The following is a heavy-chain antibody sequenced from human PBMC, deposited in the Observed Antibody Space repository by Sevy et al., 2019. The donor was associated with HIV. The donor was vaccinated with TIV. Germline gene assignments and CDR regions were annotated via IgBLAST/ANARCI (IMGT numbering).Heavy chain of an antibody. Sequence: GGSLRLSCAASGFNFNNYAIIWVRQAPGKGLEWVSVISGSGHNTYYADSVRGRFAISRDNSQNTVYLQMSSLRVDDTAKYYCAKGGGAVDSTLREIEYWGQGTLVTVSS. J-gene: IGHJ4*02. CDR3: AKGGGAVDSTLREIEY. CDR2: ISGSGHNT. CDR1: GFNFNNYA. V-gene: IGHV3-23*01. D-gene: IGHD6-19*01.